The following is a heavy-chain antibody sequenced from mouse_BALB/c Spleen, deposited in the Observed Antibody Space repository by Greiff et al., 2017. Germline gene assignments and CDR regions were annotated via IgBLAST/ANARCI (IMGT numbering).Heavy chain of an antibody. CDR2: ISSGGGST. CDR3: ATYRYDSAWFAY. D-gene: IGHD2-14*01. CDR1: GFAFSSYD. Sequence: EVKLVESGGGLVKPGGSLKLSCAASGFAFSSYDMSWVRQTPEKRLEWVAYISSGGGSTYYPDTVKGRFTISRDNAKNTLYLQMSSLKSEDTAMYYCATYRYDSAWFAYWGQGTLVTVSA. V-gene: IGHV5-12-1*01. J-gene: IGHJ3*01.